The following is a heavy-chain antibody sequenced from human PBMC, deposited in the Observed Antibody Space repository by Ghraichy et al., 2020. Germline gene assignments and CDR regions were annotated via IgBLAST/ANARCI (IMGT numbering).Heavy chain of an antibody. CDR1: GFTFSNYA. J-gene: IGHJ4*02. CDR3: AKVYSSGWYQVKSGPFDY. Sequence: GGSLRLSCAASGFTFSNYAMSWVRQAPGKGLECVSSISGSGLSTYYADSVKGRFTISRDNSKNTLYLQMNSLRSEDTAVYYCAKVYSSGWYQVKSGPFDYGGQVILVHVST. CDR2: ISGSGLST. V-gene: IGHV3-23*01. D-gene: IGHD6-19*01.